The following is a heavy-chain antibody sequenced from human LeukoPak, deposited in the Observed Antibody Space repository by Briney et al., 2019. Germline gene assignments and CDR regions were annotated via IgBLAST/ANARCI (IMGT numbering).Heavy chain of an antibody. CDR3: AKPALGYCSSTSCSESHFDY. CDR2: ISYDGSNK. CDR1: GFTFSSYC. V-gene: IGHV3-30*18. D-gene: IGHD2-2*01. J-gene: IGHJ4*02. Sequence: GGSLRLSCAASGFTFSSYCMHWVRQAPGKGLEWVAIISYDGSNKYYADSVKGRFTISRDNSKNTLYLQMNSLSAEDTAVYYCAKPALGYCSSTSCSESHFDYWGREPWSPSPQ.